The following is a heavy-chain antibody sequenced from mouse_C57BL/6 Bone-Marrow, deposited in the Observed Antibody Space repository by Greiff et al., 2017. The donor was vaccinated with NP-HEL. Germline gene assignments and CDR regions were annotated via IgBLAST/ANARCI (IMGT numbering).Heavy chain of an antibody. D-gene: IGHD1-1*01. V-gene: IGHV7-3*01. CDR3: ASYYYGSSYVFDY. J-gene: IGHJ2*01. CDR1: GFTFTDYY. Sequence: EVKLMESGGGLVQPGGSLSLSCAASGFTFTDYYMSWVRQPPGKALEWLGFIRNKANGYTTEYSASVKGRFTISRDNSQSILYLQMNALRAEDSATYYCASYYYGSSYVFDYWGQGTTLTVSS. CDR2: IRNKANGYTT.